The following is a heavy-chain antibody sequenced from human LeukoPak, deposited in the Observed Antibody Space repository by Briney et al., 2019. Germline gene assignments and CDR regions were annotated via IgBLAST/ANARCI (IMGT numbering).Heavy chain of an antibody. CDR3: ARAPHPYCSGGNCIYFDY. J-gene: IGHJ4*02. D-gene: IGHD2-15*01. CDR2: INWNGGST. Sequence: GGSLRLSCAASGFTFDDYGMSWVRQAPGKGLEWVSGINWNGGSTGYADSVKGRFTISRDNAKKSLYLQMNSLRAEDTAVYYCARAPHPYCSGGNCIYFDYWGQGTLVTVSS. CDR1: GFTFDDYG. V-gene: IGHV3-20*04.